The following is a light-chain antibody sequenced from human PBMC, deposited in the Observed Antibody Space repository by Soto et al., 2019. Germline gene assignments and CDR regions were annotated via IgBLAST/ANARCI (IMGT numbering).Light chain of an antibody. J-gene: IGLJ1*01. CDR2: EVS. Sequence: QSALTQPPSASGSPGQSVTISCTGTSSDVGGYNYVSWYQQHPGKAPKLLIYEVSKRPSGVPDRFSGSKSGNTASLTVSGLQAEDEADYYCSSYAGSSGCNFGTGTKLTVL. CDR1: SSDVGGYNY. CDR3: SSYAGSSGCN. V-gene: IGLV2-8*01.